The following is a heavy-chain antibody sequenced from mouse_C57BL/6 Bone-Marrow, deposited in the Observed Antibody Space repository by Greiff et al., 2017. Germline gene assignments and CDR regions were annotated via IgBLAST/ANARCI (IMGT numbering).Heavy chain of an antibody. V-gene: IGHV10-1*01. CDR2: IRSKSNNYAT. D-gene: IGHD1-1*01. CDR3: VLITTGRGYYFDY. Sequence: VQLKESGGGLVQPKGSLKLSCAASGFSFNTYAMNWVRQAPGKGLEWVARIRSKSNNYATYYADSVKDRFTISRDDSESMLYLQMNNLKTEDTAMYYCVLITTGRGYYFDYWGQGTTLTVSS. J-gene: IGHJ2*01. CDR1: GFSFNTYA.